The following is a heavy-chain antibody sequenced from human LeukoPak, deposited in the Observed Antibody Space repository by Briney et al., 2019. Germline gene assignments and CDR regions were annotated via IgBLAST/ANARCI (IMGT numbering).Heavy chain of an antibody. CDR2: IYTSGST. Sequence: SETLSLTCTVSGGSISSGSYYWSWIRQPAGKGLEWIGRIYTSGSTNYNPSLKSRVTISVDTSKNQFSLRLSSVTAADTAVYYCARDKSRWLQFLFDYWGQGTLVTVSS. V-gene: IGHV4-61*02. J-gene: IGHJ4*02. D-gene: IGHD5-24*01. CDR3: ARDKSRWLQFLFDY. CDR1: GGSISSGSYY.